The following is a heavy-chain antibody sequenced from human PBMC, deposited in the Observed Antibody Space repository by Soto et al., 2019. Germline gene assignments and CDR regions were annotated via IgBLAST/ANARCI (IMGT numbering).Heavy chain of an antibody. V-gene: IGHV3-66*01. CDR1: GFTVSSNY. CDR2: IYSGGST. CDR3: ARDVGKYSSPLYYYYYGMDV. Sequence: EVQLVESGGGLVQPGGSLRLSCAASGFTVSSNYMSWVRQAPGKGLEWVSVIYSGGSTYYADSVKGRFTISRDNSKNTLYLQMNSLRAEDTAVYYCARDVGKYSSPLYYYYYGMDVWGQGTTVTVSS. J-gene: IGHJ6*02. D-gene: IGHD6-6*01.